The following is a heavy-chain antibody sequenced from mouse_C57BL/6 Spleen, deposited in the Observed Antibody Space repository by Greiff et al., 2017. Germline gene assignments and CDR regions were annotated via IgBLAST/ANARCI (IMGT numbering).Heavy chain of an antibody. D-gene: IGHD3-2*02. V-gene: IGHV1-69*01. J-gene: IGHJ2*01. CDR3: ARGTAQATRAFDY. CDR1: GYTFTSYW. Sequence: QVQLQQPGAELVMPGASVKLSCKASGYTFTSYWMHWVKQRPGQGLEWIGEIDPSDSYTNYNQKFKGKSTLTVDKSSSTAYMQLSSLTSEDSAVYYCARGTAQATRAFDYWGQGTTRTVSS. CDR2: IDPSDSYT.